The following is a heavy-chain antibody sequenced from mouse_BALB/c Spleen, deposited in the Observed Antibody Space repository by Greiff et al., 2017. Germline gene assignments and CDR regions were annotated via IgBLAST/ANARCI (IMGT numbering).Heavy chain of an antibody. Sequence: VQLKESGAELVKPGASVKLSCTASGFNIKDTYMHWVKQRPEQGLEWIGRIDPANGNTKYDPKFQGKATITADTSSNTAYLQLSSLTSEDTAVYYCAYGNPDYWGQGTTLTVSS. CDR1: GFNIKDTY. D-gene: IGHD2-1*01. V-gene: IGHV14-3*02. CDR3: AYGNPDY. CDR2: IDPANGNT. J-gene: IGHJ2*01.